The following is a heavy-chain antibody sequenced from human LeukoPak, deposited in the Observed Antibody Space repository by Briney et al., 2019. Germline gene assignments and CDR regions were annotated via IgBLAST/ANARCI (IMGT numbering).Heavy chain of an antibody. D-gene: IGHD5-24*01. J-gene: IGHJ6*02. Sequence: GGSLRLSCAASGFTFSSYAMSWVRQAPGKGLEWVANIKQDGSEKYYVDSVKGRFTISRDNAKNSLYLQMNSLRAEDTAVYYCARERWTYYYYYGMDVWGQGTTVTVSS. CDR2: IKQDGSEK. CDR1: GFTFSSYA. CDR3: ARERWTYYYYYGMDV. V-gene: IGHV3-7*01.